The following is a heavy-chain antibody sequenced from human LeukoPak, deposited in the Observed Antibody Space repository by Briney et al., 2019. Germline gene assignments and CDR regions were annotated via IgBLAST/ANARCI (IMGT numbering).Heavy chain of an antibody. CDR1: GFSFSSYG. D-gene: IGHD2-2*01. V-gene: IGHV3-30*03. J-gene: IGHJ4*02. Sequence: GRSLRLSCAASGFSFSSYGMHWVRQAPGKGLEWVAFISHDGNNKHYADPVKGRFTISRDTSKNTLYLQMNSLRAEDTAVYYCYSQDIVVVPAAQGGMDYWGQGTLVTVSS. CDR2: ISHDGNNK. CDR3: YSQDIVVVPAAQGGMDY.